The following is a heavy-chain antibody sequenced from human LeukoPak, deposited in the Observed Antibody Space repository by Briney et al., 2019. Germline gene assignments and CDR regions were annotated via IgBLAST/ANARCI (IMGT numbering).Heavy chain of an antibody. J-gene: IGHJ4*02. D-gene: IGHD2-15*01. CDR1: GGSISKYY. Sequence: SETLSLTCTVSGGSISKYYCCWIRQPPGKGLEWIAYIYYTGSTYYNPSLKSRVTMSVDTSKNQFSLSLSSVTAADTAVYYCARHISGGATLDWGQGTLVTVSS. V-gene: IGHV4-59*08. CDR2: IYYTGST. CDR3: ARHISGGATLD.